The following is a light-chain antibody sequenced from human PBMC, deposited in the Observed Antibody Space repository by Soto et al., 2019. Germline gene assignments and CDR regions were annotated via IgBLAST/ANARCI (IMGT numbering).Light chain of an antibody. V-gene: IGLV2-18*02. J-gene: IGLJ1*01. CDR2: EVS. CDR3: NSDTSSNTYV. Sequence: QSVLAQPPSVSGSPGQSVAISCTGTSSDVGSYNRVSWYQQPPGTAPKVMIYEVSNRPSGVPDRFSGSKSGNTASLTISGLQAEDEADYYCNSDTSSNTYVFGTGTKVTVL. CDR1: SSDVGSYNR.